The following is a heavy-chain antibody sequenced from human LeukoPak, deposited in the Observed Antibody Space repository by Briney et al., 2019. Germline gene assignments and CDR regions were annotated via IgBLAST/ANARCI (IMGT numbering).Heavy chain of an antibody. V-gene: IGHV3-30*02. CDR2: IRYDGSNK. CDR3: AKDTKYCSGGSCRFFDY. CDR1: GFTFSSYG. Sequence: GSLRLSCAASGFTFSSYGMHWVRQAPGKGLEWVAFIRYDGSNKYYADSVKGRFTISRDNSKNTLYLQMNSLRAEDTAVYYCAKDTKYCSGGSCRFFDYWGQGTLVTVSS. D-gene: IGHD2-15*01. J-gene: IGHJ4*02.